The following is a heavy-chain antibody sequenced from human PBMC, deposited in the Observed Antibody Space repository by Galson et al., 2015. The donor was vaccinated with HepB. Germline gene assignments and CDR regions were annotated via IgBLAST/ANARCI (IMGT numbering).Heavy chain of an antibody. J-gene: IGHJ6*02. CDR1: GFTFSSYA. V-gene: IGHV3-23*01. Sequence: SLRLSCAASGFTFSSYAMSWVRQAPGKGLEWVSAISGSGGSTYYADSVKGRFTISRDNSKNTLYLQMNSLRAEDTAVYYCAKDQGRSDYAHYYYYYGMDVWGQGTTVTVSS. CDR2: ISGSGGST. CDR3: AKDQGRSDYAHYYYYYGMDV. D-gene: IGHD4-17*01.